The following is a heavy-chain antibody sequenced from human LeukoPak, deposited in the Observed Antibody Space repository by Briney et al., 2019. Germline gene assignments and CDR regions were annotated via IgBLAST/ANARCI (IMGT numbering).Heavy chain of an antibody. CDR2: IYYSGNT. V-gene: IGHV4-39*01. CDR3: ARLPFPAASFDY. D-gene: IGHD2-2*01. J-gene: IGHJ4*02. Sequence: KPSETLSLTCTVSGGSISSSSYYWGWIRQPPGKGLEWIGSIYYSGNTYYSPSLKSRFTISVDTSKNQFSLKLSSVTAADTAVYYCARLPFPAASFDYWGQGTLVTVSS. CDR1: GGSISSSSYY.